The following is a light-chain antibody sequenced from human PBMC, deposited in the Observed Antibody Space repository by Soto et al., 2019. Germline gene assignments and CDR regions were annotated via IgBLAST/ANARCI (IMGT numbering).Light chain of an antibody. CDR1: QSVSSNS. CDR3: RQFGGSPPSWT. Sequence: ESVLTQSPGTLSLSPGERATLSCRASQSVSSNSLAWYQQKPGQAPRLLIYGASSRATGTPDRFSGSGSGADFTLTSSGLEPEDFAVYYWRQFGGSPPSWTVGQGTKVEI. V-gene: IGKV3-20*01. CDR2: GAS. J-gene: IGKJ1*01.